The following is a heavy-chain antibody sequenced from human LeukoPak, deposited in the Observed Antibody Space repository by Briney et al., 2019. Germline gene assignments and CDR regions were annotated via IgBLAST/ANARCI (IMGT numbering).Heavy chain of an antibody. CDR1: GFTFSDYW. Sequence: GGPLRLSCAASGFTFSDYWMSWVRQAPGKGLEWVANIKQDESEKYYVDSVKGRFTISRDNAKNSLYLQMNSLRAEDTAVYYCGRDRGRVGATITWGQGTLVIVSS. J-gene: IGHJ4*02. D-gene: IGHD1-26*01. CDR3: GRDRGRVGATIT. CDR2: IKQDESEK. V-gene: IGHV3-7*01.